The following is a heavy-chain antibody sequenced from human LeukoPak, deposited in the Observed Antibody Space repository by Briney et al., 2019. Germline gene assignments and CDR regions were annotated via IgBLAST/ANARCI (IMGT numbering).Heavy chain of an antibody. Sequence: GGSLRLSCAASGFTFSIYAMHWVRQAPGKGLEWVAVISYDGSKEYYADSVKGRFTISRDNPKNTLYLQINSLRAEDTAVFYCARSRGASGYYWVDYWGQGTLVTVSS. CDR2: ISYDGSKE. J-gene: IGHJ4*02. D-gene: IGHD3-22*01. CDR1: GFTFSIYA. CDR3: ARSRGASGYYWVDY. V-gene: IGHV3-30-3*01.